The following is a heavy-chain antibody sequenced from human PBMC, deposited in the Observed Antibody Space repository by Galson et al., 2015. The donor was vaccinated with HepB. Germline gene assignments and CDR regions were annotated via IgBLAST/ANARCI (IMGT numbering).Heavy chain of an antibody. J-gene: IGHJ5*02. CDR2: INPSGGST. V-gene: IGHV1-46*03. D-gene: IGHD4-23*01. CDR1: GYTFTSYY. CDR3: ARDATVVNNWFDP. Sequence: SVKVSCKASGYTFTSYYMHWVRQAPGQGLEWMGIINPSGGSTSYAQKFQGRVTMTRDTSTSTVYMELSSPRSEDTAVYYCARDATVVNNWFDPWGQGTLVTVSS.